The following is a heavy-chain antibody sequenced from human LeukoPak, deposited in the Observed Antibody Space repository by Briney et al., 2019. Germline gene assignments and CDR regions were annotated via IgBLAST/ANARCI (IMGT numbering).Heavy chain of an antibody. J-gene: IGHJ3*02. CDR1: GYTFTSCG. V-gene: IGHV1-18*01. Sequence: VASVKVSCKASGYTFTSCGISWVRQAPGQGLEWMGWISAYNGNTNYAQKLQGRVTMTTDTSTSTAYMELRSLRSDDAAVYYCARGSPAEMATPIDAFDIWGQGTMVTVSS. D-gene: IGHD5-24*01. CDR3: ARGSPAEMATPIDAFDI. CDR2: ISAYNGNT.